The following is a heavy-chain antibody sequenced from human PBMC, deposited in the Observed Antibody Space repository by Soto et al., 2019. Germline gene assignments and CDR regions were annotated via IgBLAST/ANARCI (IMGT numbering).Heavy chain of an antibody. Sequence: QVQLQESGPGLVKPSETLSLTCTVSGGSISSYYWSWIRQPPGKGLEWIGYIYYSGSTNYNPSLTSRVTISVDTSKNQFSMKLSSVTATDTAVYYCAIQKYQLLGWFDPWGQGTLVTVSS. V-gene: IGHV4-59*08. CDR3: AIQKYQLLGWFDP. D-gene: IGHD2-2*01. CDR2: IYYSGST. J-gene: IGHJ5*02. CDR1: GGSISSYY.